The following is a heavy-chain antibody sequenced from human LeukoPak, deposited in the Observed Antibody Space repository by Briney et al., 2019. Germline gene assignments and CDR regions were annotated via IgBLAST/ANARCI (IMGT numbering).Heavy chain of an antibody. CDR2: ISGSGDST. Sequence: GGSLRLSCVASGFTFSIYAMSWVRQAPGKGLEWVSGISGSGDSTYYADSVKGRLTISRDNSRNTLYVQMNSLRAEDTAVYYCAKDRSDNTTWYVGSHWGQGTLVTVSS. CDR3: AKDRSDNTTWYVGSH. V-gene: IGHV3-23*01. J-gene: IGHJ4*02. D-gene: IGHD6-13*01. CDR1: GFTFSIYA.